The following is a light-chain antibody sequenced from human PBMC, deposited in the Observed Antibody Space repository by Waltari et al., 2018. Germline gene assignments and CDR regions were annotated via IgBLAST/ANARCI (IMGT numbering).Light chain of an antibody. J-gene: IGLJ2*01. Sequence: QSALTQPASVSGSPGQSITISCTGTSYDVGHYNYVSWYQQRPGTAPKLIIYDVSYRPSGGSNRFSGSKSGSTASLTISGLQAEDEADYHCSSYTSSSTVGVLFGGGTKLTVL. CDR3: SSYTSSSTVGVL. V-gene: IGLV2-14*03. CDR1: SYDVGHYNY. CDR2: DVS.